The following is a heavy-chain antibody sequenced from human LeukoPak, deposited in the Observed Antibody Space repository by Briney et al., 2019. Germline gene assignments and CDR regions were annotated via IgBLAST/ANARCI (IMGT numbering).Heavy chain of an antibody. J-gene: IGHJ3*02. Sequence: GGSLRLSCAASGFTFSSYSMNWVRQAPGKGLEWVSYISSSSSTIYYADSVKGRFTISRDNAKNSLYLQMNSLRAEDTAVYYCARAYQSDAFDIWGQGTMVTVSS. D-gene: IGHD2-2*01. CDR2: ISSSSSTI. V-gene: IGHV3-48*01. CDR3: ARAYQSDAFDI. CDR1: GFTFSSYS.